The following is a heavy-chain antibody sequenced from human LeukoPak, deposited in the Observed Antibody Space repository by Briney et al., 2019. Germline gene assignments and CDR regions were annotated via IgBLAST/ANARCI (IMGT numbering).Heavy chain of an antibody. CDR3: AREAGGDYGDYDWYFDL. D-gene: IGHD4-17*01. CDR2: ISSNGGST. CDR1: VFTFSSYA. V-gene: IGHV3-64*02. Sequence: PGGSLRLSCAASVFTFSSYAMHSVRQAPGKGLAYVSTISSNGGSTYYADSVKGRFTISRDNSKNTLYLQMGSLRAEDMAVYYCAREAGGDYGDYDWYFDLWGRGTLVTVSS. J-gene: IGHJ2*01.